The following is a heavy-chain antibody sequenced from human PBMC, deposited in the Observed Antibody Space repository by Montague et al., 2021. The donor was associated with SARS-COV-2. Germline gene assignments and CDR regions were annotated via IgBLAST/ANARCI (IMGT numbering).Heavy chain of an antibody. D-gene: IGHD3-9*01. V-gene: IGHV2-70*01. J-gene: IGHJ4*02. CDR3: ARIRDYDILTGYCTGFDD. Sequence: PALVKPTQTLTLTCTFSGFSLSTSGMCVSWIRQPPGKALEWLALIDWDDDKYYSPSLKTRLTISKDTSKNQVVLTMTNMDPVDTATYYCARIRDYDILTGYCTGFDDWGQGTMVTVSS. CDR1: GFSLSTSGMC. CDR2: IDWDDDK.